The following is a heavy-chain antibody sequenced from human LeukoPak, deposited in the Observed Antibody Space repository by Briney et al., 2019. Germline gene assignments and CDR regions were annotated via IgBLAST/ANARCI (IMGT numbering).Heavy chain of an antibody. CDR1: GFTFGDYA. V-gene: IGHV3-49*03. Sequence: PGRSLRLSCTASGFTFGDYAMSWFRQAPAKGLEWVGFIRSKAYGGTTEYAASVKGRFTISRDDSKSIAYLQVNSLKTEDTAVYYCSRVRGYSYGYGDYWGQGTLVTVSA. CDR2: IRSKAYGGTT. J-gene: IGHJ4*02. CDR3: SRVRGYSYGYGDY. D-gene: IGHD5-18*01.